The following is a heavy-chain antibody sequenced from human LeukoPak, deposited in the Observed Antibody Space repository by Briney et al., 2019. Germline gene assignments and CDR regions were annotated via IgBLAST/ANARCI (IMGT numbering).Heavy chain of an antibody. Sequence: PSETLSLTCTVSGDSIRSSYWSWIRQPPGKGLEWIGYIYYSGSTNYNPSLKGRVTISVDTSKNQFSLKLSSVTAADTAVYYCARDFLWTAAGARWFDPWGQGTLVTVSS. CDR3: ARDFLWTAAGARWFDP. D-gene: IGHD6-13*01. J-gene: IGHJ5*02. CDR2: IYYSGST. CDR1: GDSIRSSY. V-gene: IGHV4-59*01.